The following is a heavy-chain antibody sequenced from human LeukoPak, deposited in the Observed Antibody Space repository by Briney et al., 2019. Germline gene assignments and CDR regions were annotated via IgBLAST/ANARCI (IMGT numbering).Heavy chain of an antibody. J-gene: IGHJ3*02. CDR3: ARDPGYRRAFDI. CDR2: IYHSGST. Sequence: NASETLSLTCTVPGGSISSGGYYWSWIRQPPGKGLEWIGYIYHSGSTYYNPSLKSRVTISVDKSKNQFSLKLSSVTAADTAVYYCARDPGYRRAFDIWGQGTMVTVSS. V-gene: IGHV4-30-2*01. CDR1: GGSISSGGYY. D-gene: IGHD6-13*01.